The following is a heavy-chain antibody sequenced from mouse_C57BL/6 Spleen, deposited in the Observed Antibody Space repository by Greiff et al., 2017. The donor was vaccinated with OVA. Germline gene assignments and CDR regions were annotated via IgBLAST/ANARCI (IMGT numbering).Heavy chain of an antibody. CDR3: AITTVVARWYFDV. J-gene: IGHJ1*03. V-gene: IGHV2-2*01. CDR2: IWSGGST. D-gene: IGHD1-1*01. CDR1: GFSLTSYG. Sequence: VQLKESGPGLVQPSQSLSITCTVSGFSLTSYGVHWVRQSPGKGLEWLGVIWSGGSTDYNAAFISRLSISKDNSKSQVFFKMNSLQADDTAIYYCAITTVVARWYFDVWGTGTTVTVSS.